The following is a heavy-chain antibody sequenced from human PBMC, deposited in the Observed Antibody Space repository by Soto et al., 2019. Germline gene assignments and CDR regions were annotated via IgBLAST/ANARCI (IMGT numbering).Heavy chain of an antibody. D-gene: IGHD6-19*01. CDR3: AKGTSNGGWFNPFYY. V-gene: IGHV3-23*01. CDR2: LSGSGTST. CDR1: GFTFVNYA. Sequence: EVQLLESGGGLVQPGGSLRLSCAASGFTFVNYAMNWVRQAPGKGLEWVATLSGSGTSTYYADSVKGRFTISRDNSRNTLYLQMNSLRAEDTAVYYCAKGTSNGGWFNPFYYWGQGTLVTSSS. J-gene: IGHJ4*02.